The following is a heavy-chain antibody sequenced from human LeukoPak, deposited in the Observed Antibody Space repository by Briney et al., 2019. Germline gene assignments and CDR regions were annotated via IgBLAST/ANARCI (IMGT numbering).Heavy chain of an antibody. CDR1: GFTVSSNY. CDR2: IYSGGST. D-gene: IGHD3-22*01. J-gene: IGHJ4*02. Sequence: GGSLRLSCAASGFTVSSNYMRLGRPAPGEGLEWVSVIYSGGSTYYADSVKGRFTISRDNSKNTLYLQMNSLRADDTAVYYCARDPDYNDSAWGQGTLVTVSS. CDR3: ARDPDYNDSA. V-gene: IGHV3-53*01.